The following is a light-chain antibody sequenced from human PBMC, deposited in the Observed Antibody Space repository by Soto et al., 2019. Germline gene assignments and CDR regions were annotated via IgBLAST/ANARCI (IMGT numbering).Light chain of an antibody. Sequence: ELVLTQSPGTLSLSPGERATLSCRASQSVSSSYLAWYQQKPGQAPRVLIYGASNRATGIPDRFSGSGSGTDFTLTISGLEPEDFAVYFCQQYGRSPPFTFGQGNKVEMK. CDR1: QSVSSSY. J-gene: IGKJ2*01. CDR2: GAS. V-gene: IGKV3-20*01. CDR3: QQYGRSPPFT.